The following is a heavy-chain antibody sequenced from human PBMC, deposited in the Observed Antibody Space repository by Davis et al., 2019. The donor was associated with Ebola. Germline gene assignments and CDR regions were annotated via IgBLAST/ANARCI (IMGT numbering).Heavy chain of an antibody. V-gene: IGHV4-61*08. D-gene: IGHD1-14*01. CDR2: MYYSGST. J-gene: IGHJ5*02. CDR3: ARNSITKFNWLDP. Sequence: MPSETLSLTCTVSGGSVSAAGYYWSWIRQSPGKGLEWIGYMYYSGSTSYNPSLKSRVTISVDTSRNQFSLKMRSVTAADTAVYYCARNSITKFNWLDPWGQGALVTVSS. CDR1: GGSVSAAGYY.